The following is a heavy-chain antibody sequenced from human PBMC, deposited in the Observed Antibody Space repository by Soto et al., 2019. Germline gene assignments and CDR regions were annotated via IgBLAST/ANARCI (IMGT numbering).Heavy chain of an antibody. Sequence: PSETLSLTCTVSVDSIKHYYWSWIRQPPGPRLEWIGYIYYTGSTTYNPSLESRVTISVDTSKNKFSLKLSSVTAADTAVYYCARHNRSRWYYYYYGMDVWGHGNTVTVYS. D-gene: IGHD6-13*01. J-gene: IGHJ6*02. CDR3: ARHNRSRWYYYYYGMDV. CDR1: VDSIKHYY. CDR2: IYYTGST. V-gene: IGHV4-59*08.